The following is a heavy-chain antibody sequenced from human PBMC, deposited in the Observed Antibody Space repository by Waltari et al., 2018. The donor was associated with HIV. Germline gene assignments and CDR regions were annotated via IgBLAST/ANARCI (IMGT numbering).Heavy chain of an antibody. Sequence: QVQLVQSGAEVKKPGASVKVSCKASGYTFTSYDINWVRQATGQGLEWMGWISAFSGNTKYAREVQGRATMTTDTSTNTAYMELESLTSDDTAIFYCARTTIFGVDTYYFDYWGQGTLVTVSS. CDR2: ISAFSGNT. J-gene: IGHJ4*02. D-gene: IGHD3-3*01. V-gene: IGHV1-18*01. CDR1: GYTFTSYD. CDR3: ARTTIFGVDTYYFDY.